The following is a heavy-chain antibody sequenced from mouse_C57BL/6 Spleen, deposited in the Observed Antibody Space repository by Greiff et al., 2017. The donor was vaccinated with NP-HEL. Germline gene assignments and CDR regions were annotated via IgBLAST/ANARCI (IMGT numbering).Heavy chain of an antibody. Sequence: EVQRVESGGGLVKPGGSLKLSCAASGFTFSDYGMHWVRQAPEKGLEWVAYISSGSSTIYYADTVKGRFTISRDNAKNTLFLQMTSLRSEDTAMYYCASGLRRNSMDYWGQGTSVTVSS. CDR3: ASGLRRNSMDY. V-gene: IGHV5-17*01. CDR1: GFTFSDYG. D-gene: IGHD3-1*01. CDR2: ISSGSSTI. J-gene: IGHJ4*01.